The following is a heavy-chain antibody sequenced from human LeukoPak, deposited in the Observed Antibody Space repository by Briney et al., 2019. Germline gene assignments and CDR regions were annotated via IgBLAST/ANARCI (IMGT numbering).Heavy chain of an antibody. CDR1: GFTFSSYA. V-gene: IGHV4-34*01. CDR3: AREHSSSWYPGSKDY. CDR2: INHSGST. J-gene: IGHJ4*02. Sequence: PGGSLRLSCAASGFTFSSYAMSWIRQPPGKGLEWIGEINHSGSTNYNPSLKSRVTISVDTSKNQFSLKLSSVTAADTAVYYCAREHSSSWYPGSKDYWGQGTLVTVSS. D-gene: IGHD6-13*01.